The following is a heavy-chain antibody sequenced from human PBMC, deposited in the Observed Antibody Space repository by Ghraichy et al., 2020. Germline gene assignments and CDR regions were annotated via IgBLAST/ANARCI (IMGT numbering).Heavy chain of an antibody. Sequence: SETLSLTCAVYGGSFSGYYWSWIRQPPGKGLEWIGEINHSGSTNYNPSLKSRVTISVDTSKNQFSLKLSSVTAADTAVYYCARPPLGAARPWGAYGYWGQGTLVTVSS. V-gene: IGHV4-34*01. J-gene: IGHJ4*02. CDR3: ARPPLGAARPWGAYGY. CDR1: GGSFSGYY. CDR2: INHSGST. D-gene: IGHD6-6*01.